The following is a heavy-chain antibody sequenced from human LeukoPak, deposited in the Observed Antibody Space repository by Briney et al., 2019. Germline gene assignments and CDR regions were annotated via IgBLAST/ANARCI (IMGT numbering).Heavy chain of an antibody. CDR2: ISYDGSNK. Sequence: GGSLRLSCAASGFTFSSYAMHWVCQAPGKGLEWVAVISYDGSNKYYADSVKGRFTISRDNSKNTLYLQMNSLRAEDTAVYYCAREGSTIVVPAAPRVSSPRILDYWGQGTLVTVSS. D-gene: IGHD2-2*01. V-gene: IGHV3-30-3*01. CDR3: AREGSTIVVPAAPRVSSPRILDY. CDR1: GFTFSSYA. J-gene: IGHJ4*02.